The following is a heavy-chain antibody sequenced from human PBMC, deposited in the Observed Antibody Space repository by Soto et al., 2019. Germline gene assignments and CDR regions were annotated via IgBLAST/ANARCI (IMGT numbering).Heavy chain of an antibody. Sequence: SETQSLTCTVSGGSISSSSYYWGWIRQPPGKGLEWIGNVYYSGSTNYNPSLKSRVTISADTSKNQFSLKMSSVTAADTAVYYCGRRWYGYGYPNWGQGTLVTVSS. CDR1: GGSISSSSYY. CDR3: GRRWYGYGYPN. J-gene: IGHJ4*02. D-gene: IGHD5-18*01. CDR2: VYYSGST. V-gene: IGHV4-39*01.